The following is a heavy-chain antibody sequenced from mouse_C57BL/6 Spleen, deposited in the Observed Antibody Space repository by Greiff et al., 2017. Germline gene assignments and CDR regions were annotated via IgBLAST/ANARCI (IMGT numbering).Heavy chain of an antibody. CDR1: GFTFSDYG. J-gene: IGHJ4*01. Sequence: EVNLVESGGGLVKPGGSLKLSCAASGFTFSDYGMHWVRQAPEKGLEWVAYISSGSSTIYYADTVKGRFTISRDNAKNTLFLQMTSLRSEDTAMYYCARQVIYYGNYDAMDYWGQGTSVTVSS. V-gene: IGHV5-17*01. D-gene: IGHD2-1*01. CDR3: ARQVIYYGNYDAMDY. CDR2: ISSGSSTI.